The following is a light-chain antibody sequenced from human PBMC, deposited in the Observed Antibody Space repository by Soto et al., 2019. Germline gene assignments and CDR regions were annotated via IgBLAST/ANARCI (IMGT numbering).Light chain of an antibody. Sequence: EIVLTQSPATLSLSPVERATLSCRASQSVSSYLAWYQQKPGQAPRLLIYDASNRATGIPARFSGSGSGTEFTLTISSLQSEDFAVYYCQQYNNWPPKTFGQGTKVDIK. J-gene: IGKJ1*01. CDR1: QSVSSY. V-gene: IGKV3-11*01. CDR2: DAS. CDR3: QQYNNWPPKT.